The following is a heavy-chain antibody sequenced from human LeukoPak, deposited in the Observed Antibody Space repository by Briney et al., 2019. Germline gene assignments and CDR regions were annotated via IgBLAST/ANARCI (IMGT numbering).Heavy chain of an antibody. V-gene: IGHV1-2*02. CDR2: INPNSGGT. J-gene: IGHJ4*02. CDR1: GYTFTGYY. D-gene: IGHD2-2*02. Sequence: GASVKVSCKASGYTFTGYYMHWVRRAPGQGLEWMGWINPNSGGTNYAQKFQGRVTMTRDTSISTAYMELSRLRSDDTAVYYCARGLKYCSSTSCYNPPSYWGQGTLVTVSS. CDR3: ARGLKYCSSTSCYNPPSY.